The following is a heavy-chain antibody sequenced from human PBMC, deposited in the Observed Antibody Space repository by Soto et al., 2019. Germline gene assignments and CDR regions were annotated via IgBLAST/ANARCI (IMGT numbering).Heavy chain of an antibody. CDR3: ARSVVVTANYYYYHGMDV. J-gene: IGHJ6*02. Sequence: TSVKVTCKESRVTFSSYSICWVQQAPGKGLEWMGGIISIFGTANYARKFQGRVTITEEGTTSTAYMVLSSLRSEDTAVYYCARSVVVTANYYYYHGMDVWGQAATVTLSS. V-gene: IGHV1-69*13. CDR2: IISIFGTA. D-gene: IGHD2-21*02. CDR1: RVTFSSYS.